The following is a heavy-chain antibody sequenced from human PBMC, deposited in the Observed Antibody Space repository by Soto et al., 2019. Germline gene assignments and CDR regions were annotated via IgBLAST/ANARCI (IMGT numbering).Heavy chain of an antibody. V-gene: IGHV4-38-2*01. CDR2: IYHSGST. CDR1: GYSISSGYY. D-gene: IGHD6-13*01. Sequence: PSETLSLTCAVSGYSISSGYYWGWIRQPPGKGLEWIGSIYHSGSTYYNPSLKSRVTISVDTSKNQFSLKLSSVTAADTAAYYCARGQGGSWYSYYYSMDVWGQGTTVTVSS. CDR3: ARGQGGSWYSYYYSMDV. J-gene: IGHJ6*02.